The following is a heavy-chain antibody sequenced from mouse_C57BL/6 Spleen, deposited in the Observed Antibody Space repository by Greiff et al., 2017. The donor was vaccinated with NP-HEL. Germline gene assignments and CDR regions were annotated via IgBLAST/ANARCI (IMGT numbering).Heavy chain of an antibody. D-gene: IGHD1-1*01. CDR1: GFTFSSYA. Sequence: DVMLVESGGGLVKPGGSLKLSCAASGFTFSSYAMSWVRQTPEKRLEWVATISDGGSYTYYPDNVKGRFTISRDNAKNNLYLQMSHLKSEDTAMYYCARGGLGYYYAGFAYWGQGTLVTVSA. CDR2: ISDGGSYT. CDR3: ARGGLGYYYAGFAY. V-gene: IGHV5-4*03. J-gene: IGHJ3*01.